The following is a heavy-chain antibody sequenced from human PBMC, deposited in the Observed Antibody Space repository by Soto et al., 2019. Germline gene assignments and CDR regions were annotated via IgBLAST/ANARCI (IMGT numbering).Heavy chain of an antibody. CDR1: GDSVSSKSAV. J-gene: IGHJ4*01. D-gene: IGHD6-19*01. CDR3: ARAEGWFDY. V-gene: IGHV6-1*01. Sequence: PSQTLSLTCAISGDSVSSKSAVWNWIRQSPSRGLEWLGRTYYRSKWYNEYAQSVKSRITINPDTSKNQFSLQVNSVTPEDTAVSYCARAEGWFDYWGHGTLV. CDR2: TYYRSKWYN.